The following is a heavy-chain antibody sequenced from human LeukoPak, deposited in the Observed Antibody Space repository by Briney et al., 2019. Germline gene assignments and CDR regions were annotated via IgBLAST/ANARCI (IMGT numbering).Heavy chain of an antibody. Sequence: GGALKISPKGFGYRLSSYLVGRGRPQARESLGGVGIIYPGDSDTRYSPSFQGQVTISADKSISTAYLQWTSLKASDTAMYYCARRSPLEGDTFDYWGQGTLVTVSS. CDR1: GYRLSSYL. D-gene: IGHD1-1*01. V-gene: IGHV5-51*01. CDR3: ARRSPLEGDTFDY. CDR2: IYPGDSDT. J-gene: IGHJ4*02.